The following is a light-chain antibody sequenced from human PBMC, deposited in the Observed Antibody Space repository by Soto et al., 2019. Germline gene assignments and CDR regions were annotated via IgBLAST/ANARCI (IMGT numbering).Light chain of an antibody. CDR2: GAS. CDR1: QSVSSN. Sequence: EIVMTQSPATLSVSPGERATLSCMASQSVSSNLAWYQKKPGQAPRLLRYGASTRATGIPARFSGSGSGTEFTLTISSLQSEDFAVYYCQQYNNWHPITFGQGTRLEIK. CDR3: QQYNNWHPIT. J-gene: IGKJ5*01. V-gene: IGKV3-15*01.